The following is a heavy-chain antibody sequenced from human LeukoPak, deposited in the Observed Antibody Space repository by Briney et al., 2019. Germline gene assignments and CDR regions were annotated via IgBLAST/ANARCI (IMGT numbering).Heavy chain of an antibody. CDR2: ISSSSSTI. D-gene: IGHD2-21*02. Sequence: GGSLRLSCAVSGFTFSSYSMNWVRQAPGKGLEWVSYISSSSSTIYYADSVKGRFTISRDNAKNSLYLQMNSLRAEDTAVYYCARDLTDCGGDCYSDYYFDYWGQGTLVTVSS. CDR1: GFTFSSYS. J-gene: IGHJ4*02. V-gene: IGHV3-48*01. CDR3: ARDLTDCGGDCYSDYYFDY.